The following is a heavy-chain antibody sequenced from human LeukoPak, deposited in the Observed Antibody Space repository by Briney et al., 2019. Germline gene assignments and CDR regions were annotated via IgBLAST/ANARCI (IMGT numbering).Heavy chain of an antibody. CDR3: ARDFYHGHCAGLSCFLLDS. V-gene: IGHV1-18*01. Sequence: ASVKVSCKASGYSFTRFGITWVRQAPGQGLEWMGWISALYGHTSYAQKFQGRVTMTTDTSTSTAYIELRSLRSDDTAVYYCARDFYHGHCAGLSCFLLDSWGQGALVIVSS. CDR1: GYSFTRFG. CDR2: ISALYGHT. D-gene: IGHD2-8*02. J-gene: IGHJ4*02.